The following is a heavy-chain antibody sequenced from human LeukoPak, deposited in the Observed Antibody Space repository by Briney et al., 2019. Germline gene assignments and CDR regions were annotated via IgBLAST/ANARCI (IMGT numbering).Heavy chain of an antibody. CDR2: IGSSGGAT. Sequence: GGSLRLSCAASGFTFSSCAMSWVRQAPGKGLEWVSSIGSSGGATYYADSVKGRFTISRDNSKNTLYLQMNSLRAEDTAIYYCTKRLNYSSTWYPFDYWGQGTLVTVSS. CDR1: GFTFSSCA. V-gene: IGHV3-23*01. CDR3: TKRLNYSSTWYPFDY. J-gene: IGHJ4*02. D-gene: IGHD6-13*01.